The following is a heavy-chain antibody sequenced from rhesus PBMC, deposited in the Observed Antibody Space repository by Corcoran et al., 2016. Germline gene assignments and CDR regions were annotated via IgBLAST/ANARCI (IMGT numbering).Heavy chain of an antibody. V-gene: IGHV4S11*01. Sequence: QVQLQESGPGLVKPLETLSLTCAVSGGFISSNYWSWIRQPPGKGLEWIGYIYGSGRSTNYNPSLKSRVTLSVDTSKNQFSLKLRSVTAADTAVYYCARRGNRFDVWGAGVLVTVSS. J-gene: IGHJ5-1*01. CDR1: GGFISSNY. CDR2: IYGSGRST. CDR3: ARRGNRFDV.